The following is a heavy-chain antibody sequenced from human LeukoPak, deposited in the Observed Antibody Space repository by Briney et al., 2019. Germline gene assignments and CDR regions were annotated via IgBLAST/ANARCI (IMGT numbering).Heavy chain of an antibody. CDR3: ARERWFGEGNYYYYMDV. CDR2: IYYSGST. J-gene: IGHJ6*03. CDR1: GGSISSYY. V-gene: IGHV4-59*01. D-gene: IGHD3-10*01. Sequence: SETLSLTCTVSGGSISSYYWSWIRQPPGKGLEWIGYIYYSGSTNYNPSLKSRVTISVDTSKNQFSLKLSSVTAADTAVYYCARERWFGEGNYYYYMDVWGKGTTVTISS.